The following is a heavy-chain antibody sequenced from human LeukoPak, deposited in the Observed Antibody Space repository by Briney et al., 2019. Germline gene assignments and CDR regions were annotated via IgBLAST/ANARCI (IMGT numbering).Heavy chain of an antibody. D-gene: IGHD3-10*01. CDR3: ATLASGSYLYYYGMDV. CDR2: ISSSGSTI. V-gene: IGHV3-48*03. CDR1: GFTFSSYE. J-gene: IGHJ6*02. Sequence: GGSLRLSCAASGFTFSSYEMNWVRQAPGKGLEWVSYISSSGSTIYYADSVKGRFIISRDNAKNSLYLQMNSLRAEDTAVYYCATLASGSYLYYYGMDVWGQGTTVTVSS.